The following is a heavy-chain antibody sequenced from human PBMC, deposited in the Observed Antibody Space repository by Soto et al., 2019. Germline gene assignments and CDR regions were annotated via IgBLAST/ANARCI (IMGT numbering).Heavy chain of an antibody. CDR2: INPSGGAT. V-gene: IGHV1-46*01. D-gene: IGHD3-10*01. J-gene: IGHJ5*02. CDR1: GYTFANYY. Sequence: QVRLVQSGAEVQKPGASVKLSCEASGYTFANYYVHWVRQAPGQGLEWMGKINPSGGATTYAQKFKGRVTFTGDVSAKSVYRERRSLRGEDPAVYHCAKQTVELSLGGFTPWGQGPLVTVSP. CDR3: AKQTVELSLGGFTP.